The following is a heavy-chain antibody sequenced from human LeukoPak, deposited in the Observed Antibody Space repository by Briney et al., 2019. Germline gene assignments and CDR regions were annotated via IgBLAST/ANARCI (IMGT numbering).Heavy chain of an antibody. V-gene: IGHV1-69*04. CDR3: AREDYGSGSYYPLDY. J-gene: IGHJ4*02. CDR2: IIPILAIA. Sequence: ASVKVSCKASGGAFSTYAISWVRQAPGQGLEWMGRIIPILAIANYAQKFQGRVTMTTDTSTSTAYMELRSLRSDDTAVYYCAREDYGSGSYYPLDYWGQGTLVTVSS. CDR1: GGAFSTYA. D-gene: IGHD3-10*01.